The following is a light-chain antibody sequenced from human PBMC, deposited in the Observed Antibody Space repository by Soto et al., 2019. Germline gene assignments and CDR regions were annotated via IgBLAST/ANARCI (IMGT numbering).Light chain of an antibody. V-gene: IGKV3-15*01. CDR2: GAF. CDR3: QQYDQWPYT. Sequence: EIVLTQSPATLSVSPGERATLSCRTSQSVGRNLAWYQQKPGQAPRLLIYGAFIRAPGFPVTFRGTGSGSEFTRTLTSLQSEDGALYYCQQYDQWPYTFGQGTNLEIK. J-gene: IGKJ2*01. CDR1: QSVGRN.